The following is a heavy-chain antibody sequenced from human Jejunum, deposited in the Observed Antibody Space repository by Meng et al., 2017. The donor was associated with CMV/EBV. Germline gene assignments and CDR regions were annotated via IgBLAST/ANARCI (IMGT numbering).Heavy chain of an antibody. CDR2: INHSGST. D-gene: IGHD2-2*01. V-gene: IGHV4-34*01. CDR3: ARMPSNTIDY. CDR1: GGSFSGYY. Sequence: SLPCSVYGGSFSGYYWSWIRQPPGKGLEWIGEINHSGSTNYIPSLKSRVTMSVDTSKNQFSLKLSSVTAADTAVYYCARMPSNTIDYWGQGTLVTVSS. J-gene: IGHJ4*02.